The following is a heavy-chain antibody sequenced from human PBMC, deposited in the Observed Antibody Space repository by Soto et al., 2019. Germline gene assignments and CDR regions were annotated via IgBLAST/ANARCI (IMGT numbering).Heavy chain of an antibody. Sequence: GGSLRLSCAASGFTFSYYSMNWVRQAPGKGLEWVSSISSSSSYIYYADSVKGRFTISRDNAKNSLYLQMNSPRAEDTAVYYCARVYYYDSSGFLIWGQGTLVTVSS. CDR1: GFTFSYYS. CDR2: ISSSSSYI. CDR3: ARVYYYDSSGFLI. V-gene: IGHV3-21*01. J-gene: IGHJ4*02. D-gene: IGHD3-22*01.